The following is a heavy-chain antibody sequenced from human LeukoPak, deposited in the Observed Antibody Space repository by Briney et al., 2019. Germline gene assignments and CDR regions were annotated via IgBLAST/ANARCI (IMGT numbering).Heavy chain of an antibody. Sequence: GGSLRLSCAASGFTFSSYSMNWVRQAPGKGLEWVSSISSSSSYIYYADSVKGRFTISRDNAKNSLYLQMNSLRAEDTAVYYCAIRGIAARPAWGAFDIWGQGTMVTVSS. CDR3: AIRGIAARPAWGAFDI. J-gene: IGHJ3*02. D-gene: IGHD6-6*01. CDR1: GFTFSSYS. CDR2: ISSSSSYI. V-gene: IGHV3-21*01.